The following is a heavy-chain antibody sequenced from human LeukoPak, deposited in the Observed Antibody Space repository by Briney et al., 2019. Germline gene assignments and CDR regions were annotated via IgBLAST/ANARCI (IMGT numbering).Heavy chain of an antibody. J-gene: IGHJ4*02. CDR1: GFSFSDHY. D-gene: IGHD6-25*01. CDR3: ARSTVLAAGALDY. Sequence: GGSLRLSCVASGFSFSDHYMTWIRQAPGKGLEWVSYISGTGSRTYYGDAGKGRFTISRDNAKRLVDLQMNSLRADDTAIYYCARSTVLAAGALDYWGQGILVTVSS. V-gene: IGHV3-11*01. CDR2: ISGTGSRT.